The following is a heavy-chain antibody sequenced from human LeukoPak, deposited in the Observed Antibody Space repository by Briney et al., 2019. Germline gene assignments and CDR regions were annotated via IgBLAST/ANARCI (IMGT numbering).Heavy chain of an antibody. CDR2: INHSEST. V-gene: IGHV4-34*01. D-gene: IGHD2-2*01. J-gene: IGHJ6*03. Sequence: SETLSLTCAVYGGSFSGYYWSWIRQPPGKGLEWIGEINHSESTNYNPSLKSRVTISVDTSKNQFSLKLSSVTAADTAVYYCARRCQKFSTSQYYYYYYYMDVWGKGTTVTISS. CDR1: GGSFSGYY. CDR3: ARRCQKFSTSQYYYYYYYMDV.